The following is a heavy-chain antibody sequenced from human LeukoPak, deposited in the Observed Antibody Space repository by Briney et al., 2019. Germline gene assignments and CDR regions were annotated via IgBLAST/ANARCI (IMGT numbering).Heavy chain of an antibody. CDR3: AREESSSLIAFDI. J-gene: IGHJ3*02. Sequence: SETLSLTCTVSGYSISSANYWGWIRQPPGKGLEWIGSFYHRGSTYYNPSLKSRVTITVDASKNQFSLKLSSVTAADTAVYYCAREESSSLIAFDIWGQGTMVTVSS. D-gene: IGHD6-6*01. CDR2: FYHRGST. CDR1: GYSISSANY. V-gene: IGHV4-38-2*02.